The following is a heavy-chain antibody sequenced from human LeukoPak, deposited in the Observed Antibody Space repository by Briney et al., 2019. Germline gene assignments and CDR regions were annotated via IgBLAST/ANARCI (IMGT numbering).Heavy chain of an antibody. Sequence: SETLSLTCTVSGYSISSGYYWGWIRQPPGKGLEWIGSIYHSGSTYYNPSLKSRVTISVDTSKNQFSLKLSSVTAADTAVYYCARGYSSRDRYYFDYWGQGTLVTVSS. V-gene: IGHV4-38-2*02. CDR2: IYHSGST. CDR3: ARGYSSRDRYYFDY. J-gene: IGHJ4*02. D-gene: IGHD6-13*01. CDR1: GYSISSGYY.